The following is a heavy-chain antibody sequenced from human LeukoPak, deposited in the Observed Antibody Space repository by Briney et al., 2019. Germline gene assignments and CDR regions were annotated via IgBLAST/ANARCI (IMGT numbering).Heavy chain of an antibody. J-gene: IGHJ4*02. CDR2: ISSSGSDI. CDR1: GFIFSSYR. V-gene: IGHV3-21*05. D-gene: IGHD4-23*01. Sequence: GGSLRLSCAASGFIFSSYRMNWVRQAPGKGLEWVSYISSSGSDIYYADSVKGRFTISRDNAKNSLYLHMNSLRAEDTAVYYCARDYGGSSPFDYWGQGTLVTVSS. CDR3: ARDYGGSSPFDY.